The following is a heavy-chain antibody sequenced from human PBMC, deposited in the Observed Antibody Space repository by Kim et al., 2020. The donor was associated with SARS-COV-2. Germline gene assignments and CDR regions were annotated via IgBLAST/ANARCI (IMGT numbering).Heavy chain of an antibody. Sequence: SETLSLTCTVSGGSISSSSYYWGWIRQPPGKGLEWIGSIYYSGSTYYNPSLKSRVTISVDTSKNQFSLKLSSVTAADTAVYYCAGGSYMVRALYARGWFDPWGQGTLVTVSS. CDR2: IYYSGST. J-gene: IGHJ5*02. D-gene: IGHD3-10*01. V-gene: IGHV4-39*07. CDR3: AGGSYMVRALYARGWFDP. CDR1: GGSISSSSYY.